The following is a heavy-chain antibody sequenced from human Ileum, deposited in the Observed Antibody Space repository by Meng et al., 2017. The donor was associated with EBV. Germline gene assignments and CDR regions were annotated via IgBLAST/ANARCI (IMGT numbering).Heavy chain of an antibody. Sequence: GPLKESGPRLVKPSGTVSLTCAVSGGSIVSSKWWSWVRQSPGTGLEWIGEIYQHGTTNYNPSLKSRVPISVDTSKNKFFLNLTSLTAADTAVYYCARLDSSGYYFGGWFDPWGQGILVTVSS. CDR2: IYQHGTT. D-gene: IGHD3-22*01. V-gene: IGHV4-4*02. CDR3: ARLDSSGYYFGGWFDP. CDR1: GGSIVSSKW. J-gene: IGHJ5*02.